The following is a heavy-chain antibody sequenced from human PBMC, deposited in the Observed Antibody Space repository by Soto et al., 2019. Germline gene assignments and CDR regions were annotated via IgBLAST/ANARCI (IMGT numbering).Heavy chain of an antibody. Sequence: GVSLGLSCAASGFTFSNYWMSWVRQAPGKGLEWVANIKQDGSDKYYMDSVRGRFTISRDNAKNSVYLQMNSLRAEDTAVYYCAVSWKPDDSSGADARDSWGQGTRVTVSS. CDR1: GFTFSNYW. D-gene: IGHD3-22*01. CDR3: AVSWKPDDSSGADARDS. V-gene: IGHV3-7*05. J-gene: IGHJ3*02. CDR2: IKQDGSDK.